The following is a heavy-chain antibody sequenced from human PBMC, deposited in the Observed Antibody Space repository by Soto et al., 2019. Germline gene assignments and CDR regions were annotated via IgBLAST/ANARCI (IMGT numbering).Heavy chain of an antibody. D-gene: IGHD3-10*01. CDR3: ARAREFSGSGFDY. Sequence: SETLSLTCTVSGGSISSGDYYWSWIRQPPGKGLEWIGYIYYSGITYYNPSLKSRFTLSVDKSKNQFSLQMNSLRAEDTAVYYCARAREFSGSGFDYWGQGTLVTVSS. V-gene: IGHV4-30-4*01. CDR2: IYYSGIT. J-gene: IGHJ4*02. CDR1: GGSISSGDYY.